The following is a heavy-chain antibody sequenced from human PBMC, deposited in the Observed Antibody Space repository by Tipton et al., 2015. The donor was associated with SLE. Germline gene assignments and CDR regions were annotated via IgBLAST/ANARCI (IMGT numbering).Heavy chain of an antibody. CDR2: FYHSGST. Sequence: TLSLTCAVSGNSISSGYYWGWIRQPPGKGLEWIGSFYHSGSTDYNPSLKSRVTISVDTSKNQFSLKLSSVTAADTAVYYCARVPDNWFDPWGQGTLVTVSS. V-gene: IGHV4-38-2*01. CDR1: GNSISSGYY. CDR3: ARVPDNWFDP. J-gene: IGHJ5*02.